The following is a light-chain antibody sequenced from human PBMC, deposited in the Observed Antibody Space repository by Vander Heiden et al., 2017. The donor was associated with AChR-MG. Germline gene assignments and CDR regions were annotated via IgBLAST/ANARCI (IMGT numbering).Light chain of an antibody. CDR1: SFNIGSNT. Sequence: QSVLTQPPSASGTPGQRVTISCSGSSFNIGSNTVNWYQQLPGTAPKLLIYSNNQRPSGVPDRFSGSKSGTSASLANSGLQSEDEADYYCAAWDDSLNGPVFGGGTKLTVL. CDR2: SNN. J-gene: IGLJ3*02. V-gene: IGLV1-44*01. CDR3: AAWDDSLNGPV.